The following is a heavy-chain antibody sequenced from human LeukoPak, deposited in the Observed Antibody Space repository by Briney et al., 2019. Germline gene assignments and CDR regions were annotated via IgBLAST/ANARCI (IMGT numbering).Heavy chain of an antibody. J-gene: IGHJ4*02. Sequence: GGSLRLSCAASGFTFSNYAMNWVRQAPGKGLEWVSYISTSVSTIYYADSVKGRFTISRDNAKNSLYLQMNSLRAEDTAVYYCARAGRNFDYWGQGTLVTVSS. V-gene: IGHV3-48*03. CDR3: ARAGRNFDY. CDR1: GFTFSNYA. CDR2: ISTSVSTI. D-gene: IGHD1-26*01.